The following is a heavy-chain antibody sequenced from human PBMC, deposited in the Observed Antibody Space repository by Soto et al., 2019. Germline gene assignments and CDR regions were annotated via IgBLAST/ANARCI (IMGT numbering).Heavy chain of an antibody. V-gene: IGHV3-30*02. D-gene: IGHD2-15*01. Sequence: GGSLRLSCAASGFIFSTYGMHWVRQAPDKGLEWLATIRPDGSVQWYAQSVMGQFTISRDNSKNTLYLQMNSLRAKDSAVYYCATDSTSGATYSGPSYYAMDVWGQGTTVTVSS. CDR3: ATDSTSGATYSGPSYYAMDV. CDR2: IRPDGSVQ. CDR1: GFIFSTYG. J-gene: IGHJ6*02.